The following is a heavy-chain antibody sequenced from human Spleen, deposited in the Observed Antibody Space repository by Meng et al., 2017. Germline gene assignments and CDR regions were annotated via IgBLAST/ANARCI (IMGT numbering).Heavy chain of an antibody. J-gene: IGHJ4*02. CDR2: ISYDGSNK. D-gene: IGHD4-17*01. Sequence: GESLKISCAASGFTFSSYGMHWVRQAPGKGLEWVAVISYDGSNKYYADSVKGRFTISRDNSKNTLYLQMNSLRAEDTAVYYCARTSTVTTVSAEYYFDYWGQGTLVTVSS. CDR3: ARTSTVTTVSAEYYFDY. CDR1: GFTFSSYG. V-gene: IGHV3-30*19.